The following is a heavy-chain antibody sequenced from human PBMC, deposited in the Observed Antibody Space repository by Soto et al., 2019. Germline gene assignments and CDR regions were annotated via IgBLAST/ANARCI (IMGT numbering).Heavy chain of an antibody. CDR3: ARSSIYYDFWSGYLVV. Sequence: PGGSLRLSCAASGFTFSSYWMSWVRQAPGKGLEWVANIKQDGSEKYYVDSVKGRFTISRDNAKNSLYLQMNSLRAEDTAVYYCARSSIYYDFWSGYLVVWGKGTTVTVSS. CDR1: GFTFSSYW. D-gene: IGHD3-3*01. V-gene: IGHV3-7*01. CDR2: IKQDGSEK. J-gene: IGHJ6*04.